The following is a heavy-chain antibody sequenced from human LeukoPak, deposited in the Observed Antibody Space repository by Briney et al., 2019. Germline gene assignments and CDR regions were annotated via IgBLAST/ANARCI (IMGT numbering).Heavy chain of an antibody. CDR1: GDSISTYY. D-gene: IGHD3-3*01. CDR3: ARHGPLYDIWSAQFYFDS. Sequence: SETLSLTCTVSGDSISTYYWSWIRQPPGKELEWIGYIYFSGTTKYSPSLKSRVTISVDTSKDQFSLSLSSVTAADTAVYYCARHGPLYDIWSAQFYFDSWGQGTLVTVSS. CDR2: IYFSGTT. V-gene: IGHV4-59*08. J-gene: IGHJ4*02.